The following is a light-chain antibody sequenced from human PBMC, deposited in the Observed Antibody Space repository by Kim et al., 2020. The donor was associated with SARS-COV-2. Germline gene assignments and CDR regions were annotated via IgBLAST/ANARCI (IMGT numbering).Light chain of an antibody. CDR3: QQRRDWPT. V-gene: IGKV3-11*01. Sequence: LSCSPGERAPLSCRASQCVDFYLAWYQQKPGQAPRLLIHDASNRAASIPARFSGSGSGTHFTLTIDSLQPEDFGVYYCQQRRDWPTFGQGTKLEI. CDR2: DAS. CDR1: QCVDFY. J-gene: IGKJ1*01.